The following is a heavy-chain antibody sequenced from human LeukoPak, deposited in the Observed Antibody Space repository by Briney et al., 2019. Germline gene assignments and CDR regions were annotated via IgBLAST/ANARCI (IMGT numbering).Heavy chain of an antibody. CDR1: GFTFSSYG. V-gene: IGHV3-33*01. D-gene: IGHD1-1*01. CDR3: ARAIQPPYGVTSGYYYYGMDV. Sequence: GGSLSHSCAASGFTFSSYGMHWVRQAPGKGLEWVAVIWYDGSNKYYADSVKGRFTISRDNSKNTLYLQMNSLRAEDTAVYYCARAIQPPYGVTSGYYYYGMDVWGQGSSLTVSS. CDR2: IWYDGSNK. J-gene: IGHJ6*02.